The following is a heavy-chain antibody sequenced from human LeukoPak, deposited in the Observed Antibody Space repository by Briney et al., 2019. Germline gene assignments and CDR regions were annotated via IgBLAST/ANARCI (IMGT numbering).Heavy chain of an antibody. Sequence: GGSLRLSCAASGFTFSSYAMHWVRQAPGKGLEYVSAISSNGGSTYYANSVKGRFTISRDNSKNTLYLQMGSLRAGDMAVYYCARLYYYDPYAFDIWGQGTMVTVSS. CDR1: GFTFSSYA. V-gene: IGHV3-64*01. J-gene: IGHJ3*02. D-gene: IGHD3-22*01. CDR3: ARLYYYDPYAFDI. CDR2: ISSNGGST.